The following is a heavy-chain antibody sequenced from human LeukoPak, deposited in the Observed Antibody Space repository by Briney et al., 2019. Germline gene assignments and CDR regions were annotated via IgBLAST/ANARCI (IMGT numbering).Heavy chain of an antibody. Sequence: GGSLRLSCAASGFTFSSSAMSWVRLAPGKGLEWVANIKEDGTETYYVDSVKGRFTISRDNAKNSLYLQMNSLGAEDTAVYYCARVKAAGCQAFDIWGQGTMVTVSS. D-gene: IGHD6-13*01. CDR3: ARVKAAGCQAFDI. J-gene: IGHJ3*02. CDR2: IKEDGTET. CDR1: GFTFSSSA. V-gene: IGHV3-7*01.